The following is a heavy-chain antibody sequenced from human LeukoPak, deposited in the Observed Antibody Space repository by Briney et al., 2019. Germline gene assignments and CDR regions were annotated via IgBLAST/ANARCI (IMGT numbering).Heavy chain of an antibody. CDR2: ITDDNT. V-gene: IGHV3-23*01. Sequence: GGSLRPSCAASGFTFSNYVMTWVRQPPGRGLEWISTITDDNTYYGDSVKGRFAISRDNSKNILYLQMNSLIADDTAVYFCAKDHESKGYPASDYWGQGTLVTVSS. CDR3: AKDHESKGYPASDY. CDR1: GFTFSNYV. D-gene: IGHD3-16*02. J-gene: IGHJ4*02.